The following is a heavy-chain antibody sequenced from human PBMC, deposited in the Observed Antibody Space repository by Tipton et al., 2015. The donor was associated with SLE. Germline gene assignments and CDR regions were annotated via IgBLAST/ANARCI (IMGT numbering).Heavy chain of an antibody. CDR2: IDHSGST. CDR3: ARHPTYFDY. CDR1: GGSFSGYC. Sequence: LRLSCAVYGGSFSGYCWSWIRQPPGKGLEWIGEIDHSGSTNYNPSLKSRVTISLDTSKNQFSLRLSSVTAADTAVYYCARHPTYFDYWGQGTLVTVSS. V-gene: IGHV4-34*01. J-gene: IGHJ4*02.